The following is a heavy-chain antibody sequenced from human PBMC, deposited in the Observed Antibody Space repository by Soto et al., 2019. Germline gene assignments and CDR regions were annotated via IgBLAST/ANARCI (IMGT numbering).Heavy chain of an antibody. D-gene: IGHD2-21*02. CDR2: IIPIFGTA. V-gene: IGHV1-69*13. CDR3: ARDRAYCGGDCYWWFDP. CDR1: GGTFSSYA. Sequence: GASVKVSCKASGGTFSSYAISWVRQAPGQGLEWMGGIIPIFGTANYAQKFQGRVTITADESTSTAYMELSSLRSEDTAVYYCARDRAYCGGDCYWWFDPWGQGTLVTV. J-gene: IGHJ5*02.